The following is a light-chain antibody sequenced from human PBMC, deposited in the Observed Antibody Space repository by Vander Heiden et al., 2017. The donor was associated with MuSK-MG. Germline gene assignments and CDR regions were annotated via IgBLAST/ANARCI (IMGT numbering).Light chain of an antibody. V-gene: IGKV1-39*01. CDR1: QSISSY. J-gene: IGKJ3*01. Sequence: DIQMTQSPSSLSASVGDRVTITCRASQSISSYLNWYQQKPGKAPKLLIYAASSLQSGVPSRFSGSGSGTDFTLTISSLQPEDFATYYCQQFDSTPFTFGHGTKVDIK. CDR3: QQFDSTPFT. CDR2: AAS.